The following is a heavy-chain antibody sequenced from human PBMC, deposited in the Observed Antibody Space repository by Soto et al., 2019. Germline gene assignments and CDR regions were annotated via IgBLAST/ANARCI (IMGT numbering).Heavy chain of an antibody. CDR3: ARGRYGDY. V-gene: IGHV1-18*01. CDR1: GYAFSTYG. D-gene: IGHD1-1*01. CDR2: ISAHNGNT. J-gene: IGHJ4*02. Sequence: QVHLVQSGAEVKKPGASVKVSCKGSGYAFSTYGITWMRQAPGQGLEWRGWISAHNGNTNYAQKLQGRVTVTRDTSTSTAYMELRSLRSDDTAVYYCARGRYGDYWGQGALVTVSS.